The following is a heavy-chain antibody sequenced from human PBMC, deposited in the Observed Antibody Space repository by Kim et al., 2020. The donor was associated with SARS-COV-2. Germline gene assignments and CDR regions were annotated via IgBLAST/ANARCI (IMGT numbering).Heavy chain of an antibody. Sequence: GGSLRLSCAASGFTFSSYGMHWVRQAPGKGLEWVTVISYDGGNKYYADSVKGRFTISRDNSKNTLYLQLNSLRAEDTAVYYCAKESNYYGSGSYIDYWGQGTLVTVSS. V-gene: IGHV3-30*18. CDR3: AKESNYYGSGSYIDY. J-gene: IGHJ4*02. CDR2: ISYDGGNK. D-gene: IGHD3-10*01. CDR1: GFTFSSYG.